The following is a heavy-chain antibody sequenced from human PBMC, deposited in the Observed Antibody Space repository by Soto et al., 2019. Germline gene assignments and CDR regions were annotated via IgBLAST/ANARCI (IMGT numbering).Heavy chain of an antibody. Sequence: HPGGSLRLSCAASGFTFSGSAMHWVRQASGKGLEWVGRIRSKANSYATAYAASVKGRFTISRDDSKNTAYLQMNSLKTEETAVYYCTRHRLGGSSTAGYGMDVWGQGTTVTVSS. D-gene: IGHD2-15*01. V-gene: IGHV3-73*01. CDR3: TRHRLGGSSTAGYGMDV. CDR1: GFTFSGSA. J-gene: IGHJ6*02. CDR2: IRSKANSYAT.